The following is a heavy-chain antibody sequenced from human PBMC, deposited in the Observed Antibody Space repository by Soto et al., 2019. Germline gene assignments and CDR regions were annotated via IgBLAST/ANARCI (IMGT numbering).Heavy chain of an antibody. CDR3: ARISHATPYYYDSSGYYYGHAFDI. V-gene: IGHV1-46*01. D-gene: IGHD3-22*01. CDR2: INPSGGST. CDR1: GYTFTSYY. Sequence: ASVKVSCKASGYTFTSYYMHWVLQAPGQGLEWMGIINPSGGSTSYAQKFQGRVTMTRDTSTSTVYMELSSLRSEDTAVYYCARISHATPYYYDSSGYYYGHAFDIWGQGTMVTVS. J-gene: IGHJ3*02.